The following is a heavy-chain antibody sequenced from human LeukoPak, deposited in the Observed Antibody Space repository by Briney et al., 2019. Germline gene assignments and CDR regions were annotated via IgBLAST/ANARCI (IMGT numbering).Heavy chain of an antibody. V-gene: IGHV3-21*01. CDR1: GFTFSSYS. CDR2: ISSSSYI. Sequence: GGSLRLSCAASGFTFSSYSMNWVRQAPGKGLEWVSSISSSSYIYYADSVKGRFTISRDNAKNSLYLQMNSLRAEDTAVYYCARGQDYDFWSGYNDAFDIWGQGTMVTVSS. D-gene: IGHD3-3*01. CDR3: ARGQDYDFWSGYNDAFDI. J-gene: IGHJ3*02.